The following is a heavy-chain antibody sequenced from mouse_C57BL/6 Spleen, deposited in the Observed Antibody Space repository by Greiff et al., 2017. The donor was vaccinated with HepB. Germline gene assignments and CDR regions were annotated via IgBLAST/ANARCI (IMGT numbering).Heavy chain of an antibody. D-gene: IGHD1-1*01. CDR1: GFSLSPFGMG. J-gene: IGHJ3*01. Sequence: QVTLKVSGPGILQPSQTLSLTCSFSGFSLSPFGMGVGWIRQPSGKGLEWLAHIWWDDDKYYTPALKSRLTSSKDTSNNKVFLKIANVDTADTATYDCARMITTSGFAYWGQGTLVTVSA. CDR3: ARMITTSGFAY. CDR2: IWWDDDK. V-gene: IGHV8-8*01.